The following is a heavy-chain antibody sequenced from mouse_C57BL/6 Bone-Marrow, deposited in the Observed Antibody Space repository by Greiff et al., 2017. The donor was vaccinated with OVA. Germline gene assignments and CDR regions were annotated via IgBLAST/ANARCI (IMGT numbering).Heavy chain of an antibody. CDR3: ARRVHYYGSSYSY. CDR2: IYPRSGNT. J-gene: IGHJ2*01. Sequence: QVHVKQSGAELARPGASVKLSCKASGYTFTSYGISWVKQRTGQGLEWIGEIYPRSGNTYYNEKFKGKATLTADKSSSTAYMELRSLTSEDSAVYFCARRVHYYGSSYSYWGQGTTLTVSS. CDR1: GYTFTSYG. D-gene: IGHD1-1*01. V-gene: IGHV1-81*01.